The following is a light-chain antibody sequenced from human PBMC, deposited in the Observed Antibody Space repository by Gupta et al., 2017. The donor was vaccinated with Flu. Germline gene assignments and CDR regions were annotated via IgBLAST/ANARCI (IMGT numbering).Light chain of an antibody. J-gene: IGKJ4*02. CDR3: QQAHDTPRT. CDR1: QSVVNSGKNTNY. CDR2: GAS. Sequence: VMTQSPHSLPVALGERATINCKSSQSVVNSGKNTNYLAWYQQRPGQPPKVLFYGASTRESGLPDRFSGRAYVTYFTLTITIRHAEDVAVYYFQQAHDTPRTFGEGTKVEIK. V-gene: IGKV4-1*01.